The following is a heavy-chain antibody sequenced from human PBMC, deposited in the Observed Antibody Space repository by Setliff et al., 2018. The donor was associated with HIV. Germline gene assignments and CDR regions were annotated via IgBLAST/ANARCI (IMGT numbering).Heavy chain of an antibody. J-gene: IGHJ4*02. Sequence: SETLSLTCTVSGYSISSDYYWGWIRQPPGKGLEWIGNIYHSGSTYYNPSPKSRVTISVDTSKNQFSLKLSSVTAADTAVYYCARWPPHRSSDYDQEYYFDYWGQGTLVTVSS. D-gene: IGHD3-22*01. CDR1: GYSISSDYY. CDR2: IYHSGST. V-gene: IGHV4-38-2*02. CDR3: ARWPPHRSSDYDQEYYFDY.